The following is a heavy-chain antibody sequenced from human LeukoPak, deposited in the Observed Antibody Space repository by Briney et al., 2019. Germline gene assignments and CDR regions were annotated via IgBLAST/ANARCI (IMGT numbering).Heavy chain of an antibody. CDR2: INLSDGST. V-gene: IGHV1-46*01. D-gene: IGHD3-3*01. Sequence: GASVKVSCKASGNTFTGNHMHWVRQAPGQGLEWMGIINLSDGSTNYAQKFQDRVTMTRDTPTSTVYVELSSLRSDDAALYYCARGDKYSFGPGDWGRGTLVTVSS. CDR3: ARGDKYSFGPGD. CDR1: GNTFTGNH. J-gene: IGHJ4*02.